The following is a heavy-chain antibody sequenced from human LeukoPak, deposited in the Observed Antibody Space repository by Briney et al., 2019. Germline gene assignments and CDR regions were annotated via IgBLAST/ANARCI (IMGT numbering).Heavy chain of an antibody. V-gene: IGHV4-34*01. J-gene: IGHJ5*02. D-gene: IGHD6-19*01. Sequence: PSETLSLTCAVYGGSFSGYYWSWIRQPPGKGLEWIGEINHSGSTNYNPSLKSRVTISVDTSKNQFSLKLSSVTAADTAVYYCARGVVAVTGTLSWFDPWGQGTLVTVSP. CDR1: GGSFSGYY. CDR2: INHSGST. CDR3: ARGVVAVTGTLSWFDP.